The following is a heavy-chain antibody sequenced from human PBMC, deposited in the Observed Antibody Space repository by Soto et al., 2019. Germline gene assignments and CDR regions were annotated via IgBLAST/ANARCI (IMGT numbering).Heavy chain of an antibody. Sequence: VIWYDGSNKYYADSVKGRFTISRDNSKNTLYLQMNSLRAEDTAVYYCARDLDRGIAARPPYYYYYGMDVWGQGTTVTVS. V-gene: IGHV3-33*01. CDR2: IWYDGSNK. J-gene: IGHJ6*02. CDR3: ARDLDRGIAARPPYYYYYGMDV. D-gene: IGHD6-6*01.